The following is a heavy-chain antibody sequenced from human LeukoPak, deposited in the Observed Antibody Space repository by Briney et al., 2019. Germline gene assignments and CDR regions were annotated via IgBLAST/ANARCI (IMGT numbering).Heavy chain of an antibody. D-gene: IGHD6-6*01. J-gene: IGHJ6*02. Sequence: ASVKVSCKASGYTFTGYYMHWVRQAPGQGLEWLGWINPNSGCTNYAQKFQGWVTMTRDTSISTSYMELSRLRSDDTAVYYCARDLARTDYYGMDVWGQGTTVTVSS. CDR1: GYTFTGYY. CDR2: INPNSGCT. V-gene: IGHV1-2*04. CDR3: ARDLARTDYYGMDV.